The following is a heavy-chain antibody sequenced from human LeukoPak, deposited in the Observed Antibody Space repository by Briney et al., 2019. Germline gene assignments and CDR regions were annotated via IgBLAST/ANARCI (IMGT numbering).Heavy chain of an antibody. CDR1: GGSVSNYY. CDR3: ARHVRKRGIAAAGSPGWFDP. J-gene: IGHJ5*02. Sequence: SETLSLTCTVSGGSVSNYYWSWIRQSPGKGLEWIGYIYYTETSYNPSLKSRVTISVDTSKNQFSLKLNSVTAADTAVYYCARHVRKRGIAAAGSPGWFDPWGQGTLVTVSS. D-gene: IGHD6-13*01. V-gene: IGHV4-59*08. CDR2: IYYTET.